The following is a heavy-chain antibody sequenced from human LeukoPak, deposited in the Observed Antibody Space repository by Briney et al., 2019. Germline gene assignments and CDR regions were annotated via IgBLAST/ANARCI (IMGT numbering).Heavy chain of an antibody. V-gene: IGHV3-53*01. J-gene: IGHJ6*04. CDR1: GFIVRTNY. D-gene: IGHD2-15*01. Sequence: PGGSLRLSCAASGFIVRTNYINWVRQAPGKGLEWVSVIFSDGSTYYTDSVRGRFTISRDNSMNTVYLQMNSLRAEDTAVYYCASVKWLDVWGSGTTVTVSS. CDR3: ASVKWLDV. CDR2: IFSDGST.